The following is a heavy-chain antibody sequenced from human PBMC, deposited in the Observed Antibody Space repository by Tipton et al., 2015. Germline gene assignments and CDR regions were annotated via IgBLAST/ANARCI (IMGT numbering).Heavy chain of an antibody. CDR1: GFSFSDAW. J-gene: IGHJ4*02. CDR2: IWYDGSNK. V-gene: IGHV3-33*08. D-gene: IGHD4-23*01. CDR3: ARARGRHGGLFDS. Sequence: SLRLSCAASGFSFSDAWMNWVRQAPGKGLEWVAVIWYDGSNKYYADSVKGRFTISRDNSKNTLYLQMNSLRAEDTAVYYCARARGRHGGLFDSWGQGTLVTVSS.